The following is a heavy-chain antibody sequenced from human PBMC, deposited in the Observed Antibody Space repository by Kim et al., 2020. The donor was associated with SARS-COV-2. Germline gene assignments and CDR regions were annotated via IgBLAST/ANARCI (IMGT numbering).Heavy chain of an antibody. CDR2: IKQDGSEK. CDR3: AREGGDIVVVPALDY. Sequence: GGSLRLSCAASGFTFSSYWMSWVRQAPGKGLEWVANIKQDGSEKYYVDSVKGRFTISRDNAKNSLYLQMNSLRAEDTAVYYCAREGGDIVVVPALDYWGQGTLVTVSS. V-gene: IGHV3-7*01. J-gene: IGHJ4*02. CDR1: GFTFSSYW. D-gene: IGHD2-2*01.